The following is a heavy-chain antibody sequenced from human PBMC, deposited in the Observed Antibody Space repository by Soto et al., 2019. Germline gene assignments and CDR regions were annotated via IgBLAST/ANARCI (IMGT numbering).Heavy chain of an antibody. CDR2: IYYSGST. CDR3: ARLVGYFDY. V-gene: IGHV4-59*01. J-gene: IGHJ4*02. Sequence: SETLSLTCTVSGGSISSYSWSWIRQPPGKGLEWIGYIYYSGSTNYNPSLKSRVTTSVDTSKNQFSLKLSSVTAADTAVYYCARLVGYFDYWGQGTLVTVSS. CDR1: GGSISSYS. D-gene: IGHD2-15*01.